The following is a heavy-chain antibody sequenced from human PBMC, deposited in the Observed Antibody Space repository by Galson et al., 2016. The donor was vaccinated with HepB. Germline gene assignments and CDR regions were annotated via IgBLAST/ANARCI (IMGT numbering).Heavy chain of an antibody. CDR2: ISRSSSYI. D-gene: IGHD3-10*01. CDR3: ARVIRWFAEISGGAFDI. J-gene: IGHJ3*02. V-gene: IGHV3-21*01. Sequence: SLRLSCAASGFTFSSYSINWVRQAPGKGLEWVSSISRSSSYIYYADSVKGRLTISRDNAKNSVYLQMNSLRAEDTAVYYCARVIRWFAEISGGAFDIWGQGTMVTVSS. CDR1: GFTFSSYS.